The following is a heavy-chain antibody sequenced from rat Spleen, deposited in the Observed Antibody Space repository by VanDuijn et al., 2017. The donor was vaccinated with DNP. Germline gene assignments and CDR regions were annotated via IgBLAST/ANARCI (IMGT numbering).Heavy chain of an antibody. V-gene: IGHV5-22*01. D-gene: IGHD1-6*01. CDR1: GFAFSDYY. CDR2: VDYEGSST. J-gene: IGHJ2*01. CDR3: AKLGYYGLSFYFDF. Sequence: EVQLVESGGGLVQPGRSLNLSCAASGFAFSDYYMAWVRQAPKTGLEWVASVDYEGSSTYYGDSVKGRFTISRGNAKSTLYLQMNSLRSEDTATYYCAKLGYYGLSFYFDFWGQGVMVTVSS.